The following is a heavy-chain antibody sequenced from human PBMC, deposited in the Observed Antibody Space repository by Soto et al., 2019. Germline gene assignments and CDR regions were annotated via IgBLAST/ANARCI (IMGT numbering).Heavy chain of an antibody. CDR3: SRVPDY. Sequence: MLSLSCAVSGGSIGSVGCSWSRIRQPPGKGLEWIGYMYHSGSTYYNPSLKSRVTISIDRSKNQFSLKLSSVSAADKAVYYCSRVPDYWGQGILVTAPQ. D-gene: IGHD2-2*01. CDR2: MYHSGST. V-gene: IGHV4-30-2*01. CDR1: GGSIGSVGCS. J-gene: IGHJ4*02.